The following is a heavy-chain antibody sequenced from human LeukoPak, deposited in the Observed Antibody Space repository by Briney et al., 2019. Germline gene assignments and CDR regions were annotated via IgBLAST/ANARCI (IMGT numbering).Heavy chain of an antibody. CDR1: GGSISSYY. D-gene: IGHD3-16*01. V-gene: IGHV4-59*01. Sequence: SETLSLTCTVSGGSISSYYWSWIRQPPGKGLEWIGYIYYTGRTSYSPSLRRRVSMSADTSKNQISLKLSSVTAADTAVYYCARECGGRTVGECFTYWGQGTQVTVSS. CDR2: IYYTGRT. CDR3: ARECGGRTVGECFTY. J-gene: IGHJ4*02.